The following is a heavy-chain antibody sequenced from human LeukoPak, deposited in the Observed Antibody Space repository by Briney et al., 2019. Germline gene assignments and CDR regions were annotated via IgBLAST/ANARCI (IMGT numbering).Heavy chain of an antibody. J-gene: IGHJ4*02. D-gene: IGHD3-10*01. CDR1: GYTFTSYG. V-gene: IGHV1-18*01. CDR3: ARVLGSGSLMNRHYFDY. Sequence: ASVKVSCKASGYTFTSYGISWVRQAPGQGLEWMGWISAYNGNTNYAQKLQGRVTMTTDTSTSTAYMELRSLRSDDTAVYYCARVLGSGSLMNRHYFDYWGQGTLVTVSS. CDR2: ISAYNGNT.